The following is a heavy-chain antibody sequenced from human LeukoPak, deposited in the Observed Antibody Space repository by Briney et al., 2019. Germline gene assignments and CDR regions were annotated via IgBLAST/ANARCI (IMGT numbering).Heavy chain of an antibody. Sequence: KTSETLSLTCAVYGGSFSGYYWSWIRQPPGKGLEWIGEINHSGSTNYNPSLKSRVTISVDTSKNQFSLKLSPVTAADTAVYYCARSHPPYYYDSSGYYYFDYWGQGTLVTVSS. CDR2: INHSGST. CDR3: ARSHPPYYYDSSGYYYFDY. D-gene: IGHD3-22*01. V-gene: IGHV4-34*01. CDR1: GGSFSGYY. J-gene: IGHJ4*02.